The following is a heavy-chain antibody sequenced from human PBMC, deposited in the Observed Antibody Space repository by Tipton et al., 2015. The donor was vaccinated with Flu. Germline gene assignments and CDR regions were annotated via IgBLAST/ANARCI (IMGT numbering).Heavy chain of an antibody. CDR1: NGSLSSYY. D-gene: IGHD2-2*01. Sequence: TLSLTCIVSNGSLSSYYWNWIRQSPGKGLEWIGYIYNTVYTKYNPSLKSRVASSVDTSKNQFSLRLSSVTAADAAEFFCARDPSLGMPEYFGSWGQGTLVTV. CDR2: IYNTVYT. CDR3: ARDPSLGMPEYFGS. J-gene: IGHJ4*02. V-gene: IGHV4-59*01.